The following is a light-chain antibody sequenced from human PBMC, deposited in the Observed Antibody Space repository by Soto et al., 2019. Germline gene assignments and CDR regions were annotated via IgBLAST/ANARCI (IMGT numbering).Light chain of an antibody. CDR2: EVS. Sequence: ALTQPASVSGSPGQSITISCTGTSSDVGGYNYVSWYQQHPGKAPRLMIYEVSNRPSGVSNRFSGSKSGNTASLTISGLQAEDEADYYCSSYTVSTPVVFGGGTKVTVL. CDR1: SSDVGGYNY. J-gene: IGLJ3*02. V-gene: IGLV2-14*01. CDR3: SSYTVSTPVV.